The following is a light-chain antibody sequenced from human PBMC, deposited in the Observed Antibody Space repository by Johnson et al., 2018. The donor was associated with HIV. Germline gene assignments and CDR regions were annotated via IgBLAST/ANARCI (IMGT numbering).Light chain of an antibody. CDR1: SSNIGNNY. J-gene: IGLJ1*01. V-gene: IGLV1-51*01. Sequence: QSVLTQPPSVSAAPGQKVTISCSGSSSNIGNNYVSWYQQLPGTAPKLLIYDNNKRPSGIPDRFSGSKSGTSATLGITGLQTVAEADYYCGTWDSSLSAGGVFGTGTKVTV. CDR2: DNN. CDR3: GTWDSSLSAGGV.